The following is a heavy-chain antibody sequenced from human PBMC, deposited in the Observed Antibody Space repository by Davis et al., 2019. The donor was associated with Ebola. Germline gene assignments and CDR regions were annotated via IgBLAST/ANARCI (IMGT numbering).Heavy chain of an antibody. CDR2: IYGGGRT. J-gene: IGHJ6*02. Sequence: PSETLSLTCNFSDGSISSHYWNWIRQPPGKGLEWVGIIYGGGRTNYNPSLKSRVTMSVDTSKNQFSLKLSSVTAADTAVYYCAREGNYYYNAMDVWGQGTTITVSS. CDR3: AREGNYYYNAMDV. CDR1: DGSISSHY. V-gene: IGHV4-59*11.